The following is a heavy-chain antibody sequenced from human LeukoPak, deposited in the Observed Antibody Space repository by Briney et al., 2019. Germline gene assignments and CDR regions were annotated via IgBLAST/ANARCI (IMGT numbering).Heavy chain of an antibody. CDR2: ISYDGNIK. CDR1: GFLFYGDA. CDR3: ARDLERRYSGYVFAY. D-gene: IGHD5-12*01. Sequence: GGSLRLSSTASGFLFYGDAVHWGRQGPGKGLEWVSLISYDGNIKYYADSVKGRFTISRDNSKNTLYLQMNSLTAEDTAVYYCARDLERRYSGYVFAYWGKETLVTVS. J-gene: IGHJ4*02. V-gene: IGHV3-30*04.